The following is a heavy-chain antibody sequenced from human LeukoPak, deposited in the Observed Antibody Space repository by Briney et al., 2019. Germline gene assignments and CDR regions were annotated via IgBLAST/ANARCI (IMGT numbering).Heavy chain of an antibody. V-gene: IGHV3-30*18. CDR3: AKDKGESGYFDY. Sequence: PGGSLRLSCAASGVTFTGYGMHWVRQAPGKGLEWVSVISYDGGNKYYADSVKGRFAISRDNSKNTLYLQMNSLRAGDTAGYYCAKDKGESGYFDYWGQGNLVTVSS. J-gene: IGHJ4*02. CDR1: GVTFTGYG. CDR2: ISYDGGNK. D-gene: IGHD1-26*01.